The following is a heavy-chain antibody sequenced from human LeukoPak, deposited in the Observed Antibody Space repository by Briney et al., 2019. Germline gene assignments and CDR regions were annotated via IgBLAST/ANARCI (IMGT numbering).Heavy chain of an antibody. Sequence: FETLSLTCTVSGASISTNSWSWIRQPAGKGVDCIGCFYFTGVTNYNPSLKSRVAISVDTSKNHFSLRLSSVTSADTAIYYCARALYGSGVFQAWGQGTLVSVTS. V-gene: IGHV4-59*01. CDR1: GASISTNS. CDR2: FYFTGVT. D-gene: IGHD3-10*01. CDR3: ARALYGSGVFQA. J-gene: IGHJ5*02.